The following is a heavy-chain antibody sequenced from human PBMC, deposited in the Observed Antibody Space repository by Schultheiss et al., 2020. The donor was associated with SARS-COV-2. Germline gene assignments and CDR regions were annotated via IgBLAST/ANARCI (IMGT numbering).Heavy chain of an antibody. D-gene: IGHD2-15*01. V-gene: IGHV4-59*01. CDR2: IYHSGST. J-gene: IGHJ4*02. CDR3: ARRGSGGMTFDH. Sequence: ETLSLTCTVSDGSISSYYWSWIRQPPGKGLEWIGYIYHSGSTYYNPSLKSRVAISVDTSTTQFSLKMTSVAEADTAVYYCARRGSGGMTFDHWGQGTRVTVSS. CDR1: DGSISSYY.